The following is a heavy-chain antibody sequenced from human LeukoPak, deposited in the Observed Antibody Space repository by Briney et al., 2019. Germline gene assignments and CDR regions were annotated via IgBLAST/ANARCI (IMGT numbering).Heavy chain of an antibody. Sequence: PGGSLRLSCAASGFTFSSYEMNWVRQAPGKGLEWVSYISSSGSTIYYADSVKGRFTISRDNAKNSLYLQMNSLRAEDTAVYYCASSLVSPVAFDIWGQGTMVSVSS. J-gene: IGHJ3*02. CDR2: ISSSGSTI. V-gene: IGHV3-48*03. CDR3: ASSLVSPVAFDI. D-gene: IGHD2-8*01. CDR1: GFTFSSYE.